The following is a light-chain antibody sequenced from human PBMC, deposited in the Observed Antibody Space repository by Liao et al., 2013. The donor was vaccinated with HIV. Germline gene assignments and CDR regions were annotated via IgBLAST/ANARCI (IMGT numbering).Light chain of an antibody. CDR1: KLGDKY. J-gene: IGLJ3*02. CDR3: QAWDGTAV. CDR2: QDN. Sequence: SYELTQPPSVSVSPGQTASITCSGDKLGDKYACWYQQKPGQSPVLVIYQDNRRPSGVPERFSGSNSGNTATLTISETQGVDEADYYCQAWDGTAVFGGGTKLTVL. V-gene: IGLV3-1*01.